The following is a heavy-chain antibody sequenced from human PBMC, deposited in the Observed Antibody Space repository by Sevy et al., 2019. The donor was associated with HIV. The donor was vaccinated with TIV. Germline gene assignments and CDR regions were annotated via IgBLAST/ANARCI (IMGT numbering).Heavy chain of an antibody. J-gene: IGHJ6*02. CDR1: RFTFDDYA. V-gene: IGHV3-9*01. CDR3: TKDISSGLEWLDGDYGMDV. CDR2: ISWNSDNI. Sequence: GGSLRLSCAASRFTFDDYAMHWVRQVPGKGLEWVSDISWNSDNIGYADSVRGRFTISRDNAKNSVYLQMNSLRAEDTALYYCTKDISSGLEWLDGDYGMDVWGQGTTVTVSS. D-gene: IGHD3-3*01.